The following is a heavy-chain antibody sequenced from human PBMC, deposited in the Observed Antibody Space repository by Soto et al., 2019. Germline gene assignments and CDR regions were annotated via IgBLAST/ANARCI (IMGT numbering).Heavy chain of an antibody. CDR3: ARQMVLLFLPDF. J-gene: IGHJ4*02. CDR1: GFPFSNSG. D-gene: IGHD2-8*01. V-gene: IGHV1-18*01. Sequence: QVQLVQSGAEVKKPGASVKISCKASGFPFSNSGIAWVRQAPGQGLEWMAWISVYNGNVNYAQALQDRVTLTTDTSTNTAYMELRSLRSDDPAVYYCARQMVLLFLPDFWGQGTLVTVSS. CDR2: ISVYNGNV.